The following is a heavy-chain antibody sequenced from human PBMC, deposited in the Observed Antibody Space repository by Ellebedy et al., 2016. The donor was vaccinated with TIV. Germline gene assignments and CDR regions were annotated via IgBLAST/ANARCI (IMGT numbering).Heavy chain of an antibody. CDR3: ARGGVDRPHALDI. D-gene: IGHD3-10*01. Sequence: MPSETLSLTCTVSGGSISSSDHYWGWIRQPPGKGLEWIGGIYYSGSTHYNPSLKSQVTISVDTSKNQFSLRLRSVTAADTAVYYCARGGVDRPHALDIWGQGTVVTVSS. J-gene: IGHJ3*02. V-gene: IGHV4-39*07. CDR2: IYYSGST. CDR1: GGSISSSDHY.